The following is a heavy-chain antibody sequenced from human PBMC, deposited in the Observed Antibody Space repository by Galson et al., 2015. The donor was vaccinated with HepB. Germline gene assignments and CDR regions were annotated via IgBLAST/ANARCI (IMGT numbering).Heavy chain of an antibody. CDR1: GYSFTSYW. J-gene: IGHJ6*02. CDR3: AGPGYSYGPYYYYGMDV. D-gene: IGHD5-18*01. Sequence: QSGAEVKKPGESLRISCKGSGYSFTSYWISWVRQMPGKGLEWMGRIDPSDSYTNYSPSFQGHVTISADKSISTAYLQWSSLKASDTAMYYCAGPGYSYGPYYYYGMDVWGQGTTVTVSS. V-gene: IGHV5-10-1*01. CDR2: IDPSDSYT.